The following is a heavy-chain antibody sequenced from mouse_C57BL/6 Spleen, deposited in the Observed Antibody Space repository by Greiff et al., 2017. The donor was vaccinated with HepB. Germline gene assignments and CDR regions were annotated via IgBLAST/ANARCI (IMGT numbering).Heavy chain of an antibody. V-gene: IGHV2-5*01. Sequence: VQLQQSGPGLVQPSQSLSITCTVSGFSLTSYGVHWVRQSPGKGLEWLGVIWRGGSTDYNAAFMSRLSITKDNSKSQVFFKMNSLQADDTAIYYCAKNGYGSSPTHFDYWGQGTTLTVSS. CDR3: AKNGYGSSPTHFDY. CDR2: IWRGGST. J-gene: IGHJ2*01. D-gene: IGHD1-1*01. CDR1: GFSLTSYG.